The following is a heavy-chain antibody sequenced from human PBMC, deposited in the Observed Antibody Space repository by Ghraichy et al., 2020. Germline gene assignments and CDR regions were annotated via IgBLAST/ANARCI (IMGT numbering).Heavy chain of an antibody. Sequence: GGSLRLSCAASGFTFSTYWMSWVRQAPGKGLELVANINQDESEKYSVDSVKGRFTISRDNAKNSLYLQMNSLRAEDTAVYYCARAPTLITIFGVAPYYFDYWGQGTLVTVSS. CDR3: ARAPTLITIFGVAPYYFDY. CDR1: GFTFSTYW. V-gene: IGHV3-7*01. CDR2: INQDESEK. J-gene: IGHJ4*02. D-gene: IGHD3-3*01.